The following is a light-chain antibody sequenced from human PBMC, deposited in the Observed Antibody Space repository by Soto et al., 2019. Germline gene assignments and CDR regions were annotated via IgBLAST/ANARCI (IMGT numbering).Light chain of an antibody. Sequence: EIVLSLSPGTLSLSTGARAPLSCRASQSVSNNYLAWYQQNPGQAPRLLIYGASNRATGIPDRFSGSGSGTDFTLTISRLEPEDFAVYYCQQYGSSGTFGQGTKVDIK. V-gene: IGKV3-20*01. CDR2: GAS. CDR1: QSVSNNY. CDR3: QQYGSSGT. J-gene: IGKJ1*01.